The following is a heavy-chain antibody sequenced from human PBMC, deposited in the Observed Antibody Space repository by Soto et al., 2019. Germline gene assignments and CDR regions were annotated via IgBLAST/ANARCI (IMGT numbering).Heavy chain of an antibody. V-gene: IGHV4-4*08. CDR3: ERGSTTKKVDS. Sequence: SETLSLTCTVSGGSISRYYWSWIRQPPEKGLEWIGHMYNSGSTDNNPSFKSRVTISVDTSKNQFSLPLNSVTAADTAVYYCERGSTTKKVDSWGPGLLITASS. CDR1: GGSISRYY. J-gene: IGHJ4*02. CDR2: MYNSGST.